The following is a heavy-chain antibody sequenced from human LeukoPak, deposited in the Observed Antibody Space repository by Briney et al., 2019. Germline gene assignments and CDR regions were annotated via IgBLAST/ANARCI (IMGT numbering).Heavy chain of an antibody. J-gene: IGHJ5*02. CDR1: GFTFSNYG. CDR3: AREGMGTTFSAWFEP. CDR2: VSSDGSID. V-gene: IGHV3-30*03. D-gene: IGHD1-7*01. Sequence: PGGSLRLSCGASGFTFSNYGMHWVRQVPGKGLEWVAVVSSDGSIDYYADSLRGRFTVSKDNSKNTMFLQFNTLRPEDTAVYYCAREGMGTTFSAWFEPWGQGTLVTVSS.